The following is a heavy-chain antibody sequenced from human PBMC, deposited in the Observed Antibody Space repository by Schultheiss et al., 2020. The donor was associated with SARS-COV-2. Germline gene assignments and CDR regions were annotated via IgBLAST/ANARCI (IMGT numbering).Heavy chain of an antibody. CDR1: GYTFTGYY. Sequence: GESLKISCKASGYTFTGYYMHWVRQAPGQGLEWMGWISAYNGNTNYAQKLQGRVTMTTDTSTSTAYMELRSLRSDDTAVYYCARDLRNWNYRSTKDYWGQGTLVTVSS. V-gene: IGHV1-18*04. CDR3: ARDLRNWNYRSTKDY. D-gene: IGHD1-7*01. CDR2: ISAYNGNT. J-gene: IGHJ4*02.